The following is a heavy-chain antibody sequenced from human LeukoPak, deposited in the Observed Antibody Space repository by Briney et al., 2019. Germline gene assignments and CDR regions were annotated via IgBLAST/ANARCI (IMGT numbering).Heavy chain of an antibody. V-gene: IGHV1-24*01. CDR1: GYTFTELS. CDR2: FDPEDGET. D-gene: IGHD2-15*01. Sequence: ASVKVSCKVSGYTFTELSMHWVRQAPGKGLEWVGGFDPEDGETIYAQKFQGRVTMTEDTSTDTAYMELSSLRSEDTAVYYCATSHMVVAATYFQHWGQGTLVTVSS. J-gene: IGHJ1*01. CDR3: ATSHMVVAATYFQH.